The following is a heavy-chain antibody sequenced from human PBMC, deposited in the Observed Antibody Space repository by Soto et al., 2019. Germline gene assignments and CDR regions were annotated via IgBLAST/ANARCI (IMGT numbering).Heavy chain of an antibody. D-gene: IGHD3-16*02. V-gene: IGHV3-23*01. CDR2: IMGRGGNT. J-gene: IGHJ4*02. CDR3: AHEGGSYRGGSFDY. CDR1: GFTFSSYA. Sequence: EVQLLESGGGLVQPGGSLRLSCAASGFTFSSYAMSWVRQAPGKGLEWFSAIMGRGGNTYYADSVKGRFTISRDNSKHPLYLQMNNLRDEDTGVYYCAHEGGSYRGGSFDYWGQGTLVTVSS.